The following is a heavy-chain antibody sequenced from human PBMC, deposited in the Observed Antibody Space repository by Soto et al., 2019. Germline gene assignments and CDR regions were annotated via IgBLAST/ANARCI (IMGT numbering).Heavy chain of an antibody. V-gene: IGHV3-30*04. CDR2: VANDGMFK. CDR1: GFTFSSYS. D-gene: IGHD3-22*01. Sequence: GGSLRLSCAASGFTFSSYSMHWVRQAPGKGLEWVAVVANDGMFKYYADSVQGRFTISRDNSKNTLYLQMSSLRPEDTAVYYCARDLQSAYFSDRSEEDPGYWGQGTLVTVSS. CDR3: ARDLQSAYFSDRSEEDPGY. J-gene: IGHJ4*02.